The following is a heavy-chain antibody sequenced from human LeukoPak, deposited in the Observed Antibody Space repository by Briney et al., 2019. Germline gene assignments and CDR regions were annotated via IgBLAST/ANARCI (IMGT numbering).Heavy chain of an antibody. J-gene: IGHJ4*02. CDR3: ARAHYDSNQYVYYFDY. Sequence: NPSETLSLTCAVYGGSFSGYYWSWIRQPPGKGLEWIGEINHSGSTNYNPSLKSRVTISVDTSKNQFSLKLSSVTAADTAVYYCARAHYDSNQYVYYFDYWGQGTLVTVSS. V-gene: IGHV4-34*01. D-gene: IGHD3-22*01. CDR2: INHSGST. CDR1: GGSFSGYY.